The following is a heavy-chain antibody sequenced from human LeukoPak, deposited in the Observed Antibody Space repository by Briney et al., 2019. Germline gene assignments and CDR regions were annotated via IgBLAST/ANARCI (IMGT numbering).Heavy chain of an antibody. V-gene: IGHV5-51*01. D-gene: IGHD2-2*01. CDR2: IYPGDSDT. Sequence: GESLKISCKGSGYSFTSYWIGWVRQMPGKGLEWMGIIYPGDSDTRYSPSFQGQVTISADKSISTAYLQWSSLKASDTAMYYCARGSIYCSSTSCYPVVFDYWGQGTLVTVSS. CDR1: GYSFTSYW. CDR3: ARGSIYCSSTSCYPVVFDY. J-gene: IGHJ4*02.